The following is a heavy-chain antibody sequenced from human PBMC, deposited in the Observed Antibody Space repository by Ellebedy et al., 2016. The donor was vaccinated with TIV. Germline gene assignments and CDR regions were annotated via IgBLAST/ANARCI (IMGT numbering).Heavy chain of an antibody. CDR1: GGSISSYY. D-gene: IGHD3-10*01. CDR3: ARERYFGSGSSNWFDP. J-gene: IGHJ5*02. CDR2: IYTSGST. Sequence: SETLSLTCTVSGGSISSYYWSWIRQPAGKGLEWIGRIYTSGSTNYNPSLKSRVTMSVDTSKNQFSLKLSSVTAADTAVYYCARERYFGSGSSNWFDPWGQGTLVTVSS. V-gene: IGHV4-4*07.